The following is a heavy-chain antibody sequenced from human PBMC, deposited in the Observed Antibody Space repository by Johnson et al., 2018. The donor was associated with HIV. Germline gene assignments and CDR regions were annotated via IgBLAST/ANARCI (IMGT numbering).Heavy chain of an antibody. Sequence: VQLVESGGGVVQPGRPERFFCAASGFTFSDYSIYWVRRAPGKGLVWVARIYSDGTDTAYADSVKGRFTISRDNAKRTLSLQMNSLRAEDTAVYYCAKGPPDYYDSSGSWSHRDAFDIWGQGTMVTVSS. CDR3: AKGPPDYYDSSGSWSHRDAFDI. J-gene: IGHJ3*02. V-gene: IGHV3-74*03. CDR2: IYSDGTDT. D-gene: IGHD3-22*01. CDR1: GFTFSDYS.